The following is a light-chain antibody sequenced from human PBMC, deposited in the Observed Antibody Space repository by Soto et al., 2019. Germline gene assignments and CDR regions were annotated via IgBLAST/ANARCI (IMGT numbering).Light chain of an antibody. Sequence: ELVLTQSPGTLSLSPGERATLSCSASQSVSSSYLAWYQQKPGQAPRLLIYGASSRATGIPDRFSGSGSGTDFTLTISRLEPEDFAVYYCQQYGSSPLFTFGPGTKVDSK. V-gene: IGKV3-20*01. CDR1: QSVSSSY. J-gene: IGKJ3*01. CDR2: GAS. CDR3: QQYGSSPLFT.